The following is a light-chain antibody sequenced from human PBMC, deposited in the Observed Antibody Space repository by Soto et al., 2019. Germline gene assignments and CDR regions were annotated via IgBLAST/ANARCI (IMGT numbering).Light chain of an antibody. CDR3: SSYISSITSHV. J-gene: IGLJ1*01. V-gene: IGLV2-18*02. Sequence: QSALTQPPSVSGSPGQSVTISSTGSESDVASHNSVSWYQQAPGTAPKLIIFEVNNRPSGVPDRFSESKSGNTASLTISGLRPEDEADYYCSSYISSITSHVFGTGTKLTVL. CDR1: ESDVASHNS. CDR2: EVN.